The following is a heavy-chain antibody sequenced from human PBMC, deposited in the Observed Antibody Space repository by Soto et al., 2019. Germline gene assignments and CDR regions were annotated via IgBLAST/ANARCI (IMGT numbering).Heavy chain of an antibody. Sequence: PGGSQRRSCAACGFPYSIYIINWVHQNPGKGLEWVSYISSSSSTIYYADSVKGRFTISRDNAKNSLYLQMNSLRAEDTAVYYCARVLGSGYDAGFGYWGQGTLVTVSS. D-gene: IGHD5-12*01. V-gene: IGHV3-48*01. J-gene: IGHJ4*02. CDR1: GFPYSIYI. CDR3: ARVLGSGYDAGFGY. CDR2: ISSSSSTI.